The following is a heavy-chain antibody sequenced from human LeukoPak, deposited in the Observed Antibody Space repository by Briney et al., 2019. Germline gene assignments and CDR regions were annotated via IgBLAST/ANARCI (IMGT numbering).Heavy chain of an antibody. J-gene: IGHJ4*02. Sequence: GGSLRLSCAASGFTFSSYAMSWVRQAPGKGLGWVSAISDSGGRTYYADSVKGRFTISRDNSKNTLYLQMNSLSAEDTAVYYCANIRSPNYWGQGTLVTVSS. V-gene: IGHV3-23*01. D-gene: IGHD1-14*01. CDR3: ANIRSPNY. CDR2: ISDSGGRT. CDR1: GFTFSSYA.